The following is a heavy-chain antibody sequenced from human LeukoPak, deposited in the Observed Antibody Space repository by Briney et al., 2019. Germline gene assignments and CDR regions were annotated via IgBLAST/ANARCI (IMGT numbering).Heavy chain of an antibody. V-gene: IGHV1-2*02. J-gene: IGHJ4*02. D-gene: IGHD3-22*01. CDR3: ARGAVVITTGPLGY. CDR2: INPNSGGT. CDR1: GYTFTDYY. Sequence: ASVKVSCKASGYTFTDYYLHWVRQAPGQGLEWMAWINPNSGGTNYAQKFQGRVTMTRDTSISTAYLDLSSLRSDDTAVYYCARGAVVITTGPLGYWGQGTLVTVSS.